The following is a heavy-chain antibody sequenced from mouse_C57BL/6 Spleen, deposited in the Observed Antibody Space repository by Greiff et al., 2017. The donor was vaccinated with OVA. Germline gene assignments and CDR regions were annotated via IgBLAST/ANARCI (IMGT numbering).Heavy chain of an antibody. J-gene: IGHJ2*01. CDR2: INPNNGGT. CDR1: GYTFTDYY. D-gene: IGHD1-1*01. CDR3: ASSYYYGSSYVDY. Sequence: EVQLHQSGPELVKPGASVKISCKASGYTFTDYYMNWVKQSHGKSLEWIGDINPNNGGTSYNQKFKGKATLTVDKSSSTAYMELRSLTSEDSAVYYCASSYYYGSSYVDYWGQGTTLTVSS. V-gene: IGHV1-26*01.